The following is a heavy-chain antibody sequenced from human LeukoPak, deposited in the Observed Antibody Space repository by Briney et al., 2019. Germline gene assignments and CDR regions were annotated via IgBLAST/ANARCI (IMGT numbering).Heavy chain of an antibody. J-gene: IGHJ4*02. Sequence: ASAKVSCKPSGYTFTSYDINWVRQATGQGLEWMGWMNPNSGNTGYAQKFQGRVTMTRNTSISTAYMELSSLRSEDTAVYYCARAPSITGTTPPGYWGQGTLVTVSS. V-gene: IGHV1-8*01. CDR1: GYTFTSYD. CDR2: MNPNSGNT. D-gene: IGHD1-7*01. CDR3: ARAPSITGTTPPGY.